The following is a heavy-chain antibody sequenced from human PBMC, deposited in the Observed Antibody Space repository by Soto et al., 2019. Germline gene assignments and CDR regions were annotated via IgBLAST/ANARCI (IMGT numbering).Heavy chain of an antibody. CDR1: GFTFSSYA. J-gene: IGHJ4*02. CDR2: ISGSGGST. Sequence: GGSLRLSCAASGFTFSSYAMSWVRQAPGKGLEWDSAISGSGGSTYYADSVKGRFTISRDNSKNTLYLQMNSLRAEDTAVYYCAKDSYYYDSSGYCFDYWGQGTLVTVSS. CDR3: AKDSYYYDSSGYCFDY. D-gene: IGHD3-22*01. V-gene: IGHV3-23*01.